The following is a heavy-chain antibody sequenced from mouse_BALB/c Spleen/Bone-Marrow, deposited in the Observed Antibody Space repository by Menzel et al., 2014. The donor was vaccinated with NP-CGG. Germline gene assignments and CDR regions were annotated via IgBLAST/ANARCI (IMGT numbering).Heavy chain of an antibody. CDR1: GFSLSRYS. Sequence: VQLQQSGPGLVAPSQSLSITCTVSGFSLSRYSVHWVRQSPGKGLEWLGMIWGSGNTDYNSALKSRLSISQDNSKSQIFLKMNSLQTDDTAMYFCARRELRGMDYWGQRTSVTVSS. D-gene: IGHD1-1*01. V-gene: IGHV2-6-4*01. J-gene: IGHJ4*01. CDR2: IWGSGNT. CDR3: ARRELRGMDY.